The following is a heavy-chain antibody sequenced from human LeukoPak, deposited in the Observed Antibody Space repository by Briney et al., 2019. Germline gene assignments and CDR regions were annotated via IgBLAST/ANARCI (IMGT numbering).Heavy chain of an antibody. CDR3: ARDYYCSSTSCYYFDY. J-gene: IGHJ4*02. CDR1: GGSISSYY. CDR2: IYYSGST. D-gene: IGHD2-2*01. V-gene: IGHV4-59*01. Sequence: SETLSLTCTVSGGSISSYYWSWIRQPPGKGLEWIGYIYYSGSTNYNPSLKSRVTMSVDTSKNQFSLKLSSVTAADTAVYYCARDYYCSSTSCYYFDYWGQGTLVTVSS.